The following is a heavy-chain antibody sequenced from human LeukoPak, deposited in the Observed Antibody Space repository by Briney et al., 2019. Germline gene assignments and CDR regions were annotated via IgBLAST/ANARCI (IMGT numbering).Heavy chain of an antibody. CDR3: AADGARWY. CDR2: IYYSGST. CDR1: GGSFSGYY. J-gene: IGHJ4*02. D-gene: IGHD4-23*01. Sequence: SETLSLTCAVYGGSFSGYYWSWIRQPPGKGLEWIGYIYYSGSTNYNPSLKSRVTISVDTSKNQFSLKLSSVTAADTAVYYCAADGARWYWGQGTLVTVSS. V-gene: IGHV4-59*12.